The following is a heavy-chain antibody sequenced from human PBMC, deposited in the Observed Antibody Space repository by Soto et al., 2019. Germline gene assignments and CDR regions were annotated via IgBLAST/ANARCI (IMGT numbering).Heavy chain of an antibody. CDR1: GCSIGSYY. CDR3: AREQEDVGGYYYYAMDV. CDR2: IYYTGST. V-gene: IGHV4-59*01. Sequence: SETLSLTCTVSGCSIGSYYWTWIRQPPGEGLEWIGHIYYTGSTNYNPSLKSRVTISVDTSKNQFSLKLTSVTAADTAVYYCAREQEDVGGYYYYAMDVWGQGTTVTVSS. J-gene: IGHJ6*02. D-gene: IGHD3-16*01.